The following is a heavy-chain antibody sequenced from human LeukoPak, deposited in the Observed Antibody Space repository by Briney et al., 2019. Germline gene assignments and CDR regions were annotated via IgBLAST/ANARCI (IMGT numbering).Heavy chain of an antibody. CDR3: ARGLAYYYGSGTLEDYYYYYMDV. J-gene: IGHJ6*03. CDR2: IYYSGST. CDR1: GGSISSYY. Sequence: RPSETLSLTCTVSGGSISSYYWSWTRQPPGKGLEWIGYIYYSGSTNYNPSLKSRVTISVDTSKNQFSLKLSSVTAADTAVYYCARGLAYYYGSGTLEDYYYYYMDVWGKGTTVTVSS. V-gene: IGHV4-59*01. D-gene: IGHD3-10*01.